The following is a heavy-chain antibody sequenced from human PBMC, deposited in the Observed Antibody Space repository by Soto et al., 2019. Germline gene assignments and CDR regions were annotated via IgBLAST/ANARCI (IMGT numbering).Heavy chain of an antibody. CDR2: ISGSGGST. CDR1: GFTFSNAW. Sequence: GGSLRLSCAASGFTFSNAWINWVRQAPGKGLEWVSAISGSGGSTYYADSVKGRFTISRDNSKNTLYLQMNSLRAEDTAVYYCAKGRAFDIWGQGTMVTVSS. V-gene: IGHV3-23*01. CDR3: AKGRAFDI. J-gene: IGHJ3*02.